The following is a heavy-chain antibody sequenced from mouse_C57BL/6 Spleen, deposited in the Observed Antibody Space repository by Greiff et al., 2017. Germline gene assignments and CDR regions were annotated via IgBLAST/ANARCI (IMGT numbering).Heavy chain of an antibody. CDR2: IFPGSGST. CDR1: GYTFPSYW. Sequence: QVQLQQPGAELVKPGASVKMSCKASGYTFPSYWITWVKQRPGQGLEWIGDIFPGSGSTNYNEKFQSKATLTVDTSSSTAYMQLSSLTSEDSAVYYCARDGIYDYDVYFDYWGQGTTLTVSS. CDR3: ARDGIYDYDVYFDY. D-gene: IGHD2-4*01. V-gene: IGHV1-55*01. J-gene: IGHJ2*01.